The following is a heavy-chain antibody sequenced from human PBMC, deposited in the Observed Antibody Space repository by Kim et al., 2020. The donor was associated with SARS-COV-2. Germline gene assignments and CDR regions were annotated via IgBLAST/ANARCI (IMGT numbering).Heavy chain of an antibody. CDR2: FDPEDGET. D-gene: IGHD3-22*01. V-gene: IGHV1-24*01. CDR3: ATGYYYDSSGSDAFDI. CDR1: GYTLTELS. Sequence: ASVKVSCKVSGYTLTELSMHWVRQAPGKGLEWMGGFDPEDGETIYAQKFQGRVTMTEDTSTDTAYMELSSLRSEDTAVYYCATGYYYDSSGSDAFDIWGQGTMVTVSS. J-gene: IGHJ3*02.